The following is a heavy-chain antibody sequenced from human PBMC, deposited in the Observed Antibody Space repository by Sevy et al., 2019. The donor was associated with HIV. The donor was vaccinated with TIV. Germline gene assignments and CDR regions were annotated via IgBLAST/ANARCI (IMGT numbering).Heavy chain of an antibody. V-gene: IGHV3-48*01. D-gene: IGHD6-13*01. Sequence: GESLKISCAASGFTFSSYSMNWVRQAPEKGLEWISYVSSAGSTIYYADSVKGRFTISRDNAMNSLYLQMNGLRAEDTAVYYCAREDHTSTWNWFDPWGRGTRVTVSS. CDR3: AREDHTSTWNWFDP. J-gene: IGHJ5*02. CDR2: VSSAGSTI. CDR1: GFTFSSYS.